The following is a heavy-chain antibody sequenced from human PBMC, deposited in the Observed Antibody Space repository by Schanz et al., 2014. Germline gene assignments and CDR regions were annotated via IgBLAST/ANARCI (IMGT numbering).Heavy chain of an antibody. D-gene: IGHD5-12*01. V-gene: IGHV3-53*01. CDR1: GFTVSNSY. Sequence: DVQLVDSGGGLVQPGGSLRLSCAASGFTVSNSYIHWVRQAPGKGLEWVSTIYSSGSTYYADSVRGRFTISRDNPKNTLSLQMITLGVEDTALYYCAKDVIGYSRPFDVWGQGTMVTVSS. J-gene: IGHJ3*01. CDR2: IYSSGST. CDR3: AKDVIGYSRPFDV.